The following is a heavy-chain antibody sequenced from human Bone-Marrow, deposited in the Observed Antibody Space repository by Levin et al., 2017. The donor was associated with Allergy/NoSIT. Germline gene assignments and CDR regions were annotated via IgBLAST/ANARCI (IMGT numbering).Heavy chain of an antibody. Sequence: GGSLRLSCAASGFTFDVYAMHWVRQAPGKGLEWVSSISWNSGTIAYADSVKGRFTISRDNAKSSLYLQMNSLRPEDTALYYCAKDVSSDYYDGSGYYYGGAYFDSWGQGTLVTVSS. CDR2: ISWNSGTI. CDR3: AKDVSSDYYDGSGYYYGGAYFDS. V-gene: IGHV3-9*01. CDR1: GFTFDVYA. J-gene: IGHJ4*02. D-gene: IGHD3-22*01.